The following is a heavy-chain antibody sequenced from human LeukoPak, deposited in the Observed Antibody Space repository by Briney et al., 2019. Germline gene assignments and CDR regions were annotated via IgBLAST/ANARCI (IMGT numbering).Heavy chain of an antibody. CDR2: ISSSGSTI. CDR3: ARAGCSSTSCYRAGWFDP. V-gene: IGHV3-11*01. CDR1: GFTFSDYY. D-gene: IGHD2-2*02. Sequence: GGSLRLSCAASGFTFSDYYMSWIRQAPGKGLEWVSYISSSGSTIYYADSVKGRFTISRDNAKNSLYLQMNSLRAEDTAVYYCARAGCSSTSCYRAGWFDPWGQGILVTVSS. J-gene: IGHJ5*02.